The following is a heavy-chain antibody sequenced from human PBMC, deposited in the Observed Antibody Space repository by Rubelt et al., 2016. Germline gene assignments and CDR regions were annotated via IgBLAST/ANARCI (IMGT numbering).Heavy chain of an antibody. CDR3: GRGNSWYPL. CDR1: GYNFTTYW. J-gene: IGHJ4*02. V-gene: IGHV5-10-1*03. D-gene: IGHD6-13*01. CDR2: IDPSDSYI. Sequence: EVQLVQSGAEVKKPGESLRISCKGSGYNFTTYWISWVRQTPGKGLEWMGRIDPSDSYINYSRSFQGNVTMPADKSISTAYLQWSSLKASDTAMYYCGRGNSWYPLWGQGTLVTVSS.